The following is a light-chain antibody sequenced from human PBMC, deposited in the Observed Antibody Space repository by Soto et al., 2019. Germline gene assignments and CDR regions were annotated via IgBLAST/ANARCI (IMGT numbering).Light chain of an antibody. CDR3: QSYDSSMSGSV. CDR1: SSNIGAGYD. V-gene: IGLV1-40*01. CDR2: GNS. Sequence: QSVLTQPPSVSGAPGQRVTISCTGSSSNIGAGYDVPWYQQLPGTAPKLLIYGNSNRPSGVPNRFSGSKSGNSASLAITGGRAEDEADYYCQSYDSSMSGSVFGGGTKLTVL. J-gene: IGLJ2*01.